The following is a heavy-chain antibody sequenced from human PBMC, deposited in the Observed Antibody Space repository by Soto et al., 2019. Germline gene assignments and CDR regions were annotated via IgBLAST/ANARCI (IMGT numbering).Heavy chain of an antibody. D-gene: IGHD6-19*01. CDR1: GFPFRSHA. CDR3: TKDEDYSSGWYQPDS. V-gene: IGHV3-23*01. J-gene: IGHJ4*02. Sequence: DVQLLESGGDLVQPGGSLRLSCAASGFPFRSHAMNWVRQAPGKGLEWVSSISSSGDSTYYADSVKGRFTISRDNSRNTLFLQMNSLRAEDMARYYCTKDEDYSSGWYQPDSWGQGTLVTVSS. CDR2: ISSSGDST.